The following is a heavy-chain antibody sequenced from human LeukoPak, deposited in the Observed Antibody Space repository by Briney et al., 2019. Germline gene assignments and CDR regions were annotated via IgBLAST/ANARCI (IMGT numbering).Heavy chain of an antibody. V-gene: IGHV3-11*01. D-gene: IGHD1-1*01. Sequence: PGGSLRLSCAVSGFTFSDYFMSWIRQAPGKGLEWVPYISSSGNTIFYADSVKGRFTISRDNAKNSLYLQMNSLRAEDTAVYFCARDATGWEDTTYFDYWGQGILVTVSS. CDR3: ARDATGWEDTTYFDY. CDR1: GFTFSDYF. CDR2: ISSSGNTI. J-gene: IGHJ4*02.